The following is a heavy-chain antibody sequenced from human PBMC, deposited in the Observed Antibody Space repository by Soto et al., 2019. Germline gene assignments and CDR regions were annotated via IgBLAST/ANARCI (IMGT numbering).Heavy chain of an antibody. Sequence: QVRLVQSGAEVKKPGSSVKVSCKASGGTFSNYAISWVRQAPGQGLEWMGGIILPFGTANYAEKFKDRVSITAEESMTTTYMELRGLRSEDTAVYYCARGPDYEGYFDYWGQGTLVTVSS. D-gene: IGHD4-17*01. CDR1: GGTFSNYA. CDR2: IILPFGTA. CDR3: ARGPDYEGYFDY. V-gene: IGHV1-69*12. J-gene: IGHJ4*02.